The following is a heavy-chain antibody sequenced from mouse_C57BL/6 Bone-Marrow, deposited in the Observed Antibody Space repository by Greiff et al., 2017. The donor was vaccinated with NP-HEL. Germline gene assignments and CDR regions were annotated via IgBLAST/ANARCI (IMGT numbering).Heavy chain of an antibody. J-gene: IGHJ3*01. Sequence: EVNLVESGGGLVQPGGSLKLSCAASGFTFSDYYMYWVRQTPEKRLEWVAYISNGGGSTYYPDTVKGRFTVSRDNAKNTLYLQMSRLKSEDTAMYYCARHHHYYGSSSWFAYWGQGTLVTVSA. D-gene: IGHD1-1*01. V-gene: IGHV5-12*01. CDR2: ISNGGGST. CDR1: GFTFSDYY. CDR3: ARHHHYYGSSSWFAY.